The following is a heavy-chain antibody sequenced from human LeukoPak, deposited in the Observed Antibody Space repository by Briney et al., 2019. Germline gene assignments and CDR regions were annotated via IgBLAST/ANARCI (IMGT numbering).Heavy chain of an antibody. J-gene: IGHJ4*02. D-gene: IGHD1-26*01. CDR3: ARDPPYIVGATG. CDR2: IYHSGST. Sequence: PSETLSLTCTVSGYSISSGYYWGWIRQPPGKGLEWIGSIYHSGSTYYNPSLKSRVTISVDTSKNQFSLKLSSVTAADTAVYYCARDPPYIVGATGWGQGTLVTVSS. V-gene: IGHV4-38-2*02. CDR1: GYSISSGYY.